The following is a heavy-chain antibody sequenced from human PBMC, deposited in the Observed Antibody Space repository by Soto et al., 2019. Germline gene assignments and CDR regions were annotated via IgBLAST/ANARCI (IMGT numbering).Heavy chain of an antibody. CDR1: GFTFSSYG. J-gene: IGHJ6*02. Sequence: QVQLVESGGGVVQPGRSLRLSCAASGFTFSSYGMHWVRQAPGKGLEWVAVISYDGSNKYYADSVKGRFTISRDNSKNTLYMQMNSLRAEDTAVYYCAKVVTMAHGSYYYGMDVWGQGTTVTVSS. CDR3: AKVVTMAHGSYYYGMDV. D-gene: IGHD3-10*01. V-gene: IGHV3-30*18. CDR2: ISYDGSNK.